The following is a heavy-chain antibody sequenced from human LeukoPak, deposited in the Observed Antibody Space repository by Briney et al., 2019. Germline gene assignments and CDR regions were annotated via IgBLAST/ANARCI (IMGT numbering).Heavy chain of an antibody. CDR2: IYYSGST. CDR3: ARVLTYCSGGSCYYYYFDY. V-gene: IGHV4-59*01. Sequence: SETLSLTCTVSGGSISTYYWGWIRQPPGKGLEWIGYIYYSGSTNYNPSLKSRVTISVDTSKNQFSLKLSSVTAADTAVYYCARVLTYCSGGSCYYYYFDYWGQGTLVTVSS. CDR1: GGSISTYY. D-gene: IGHD2-15*01. J-gene: IGHJ4*02.